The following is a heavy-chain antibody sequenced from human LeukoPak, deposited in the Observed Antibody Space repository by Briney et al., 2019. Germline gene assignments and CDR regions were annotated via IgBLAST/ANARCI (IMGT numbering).Heavy chain of an antibody. J-gene: IGHJ5*02. CDR2: IYYSGST. D-gene: IGHD2-2*02. CDR1: GGSLSSSSYY. V-gene: IGHV4-39*07. CDR3: ARDHRVVPAAIDWFDP. Sequence: SETLSLTCTVSGGSLSSSSYYWGWIRQPPGKGLEWIGSIYYSGSTYYNPSLKSRVTISVDTSKNQFSLKLSSVTAADTAVYYCARDHRVVPAAIDWFDPWGQGTLVTVSS.